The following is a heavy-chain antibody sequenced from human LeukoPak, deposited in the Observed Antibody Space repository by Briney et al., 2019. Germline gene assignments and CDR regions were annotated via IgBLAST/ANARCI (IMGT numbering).Heavy chain of an antibody. CDR2: VDYSGGDT. D-gene: IGHD6-19*01. Sequence: ETLSLTCTVSGDSISSSSYYWGWIRQPPGKGLEWVSSVDYSGGDTHYADSVMGRFTISRDNSKNTLYLQLNSLSADDTAVYYCARNSGWYGVSWGQGTLVTVSS. J-gene: IGHJ4*02. CDR3: ARNSGWYGVS. V-gene: IGHV3-23*01. CDR1: GDSISSSSYY.